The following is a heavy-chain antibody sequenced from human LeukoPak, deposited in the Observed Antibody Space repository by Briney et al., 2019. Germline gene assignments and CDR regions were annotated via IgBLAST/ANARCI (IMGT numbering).Heavy chain of an antibody. D-gene: IGHD5-18*01. CDR3: ARDGGYSGYFDY. CDR2: IYYSGST. J-gene: IGHJ4*02. Sequence: SETLSLTCSVSGDSITSYYWSWIRQPPGKGLGWIGYIYYSGSTNSNPSLKSRVTISVDTSKNQFSLKLSSVTAADTAVYYCARDGGYSGYFDYWGQGTLVTVSS. CDR1: GDSITSYY. V-gene: IGHV4-59*01.